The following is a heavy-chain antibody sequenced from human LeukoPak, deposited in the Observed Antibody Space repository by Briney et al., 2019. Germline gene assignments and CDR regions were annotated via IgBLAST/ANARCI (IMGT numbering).Heavy chain of an antibody. J-gene: IGHJ4*02. CDR1: GGSFSGYY. D-gene: IGHD3-10*01. V-gene: IGHV4-34*01. Sequence: PSETLSLTCAVYGGSFSGYYWSWIRQPPGKGLEWIGEINHSGSTNYNPSLKSRVTISVDTSKNQFSLKLSSVTAADTAVYYCARHLYYYGSGSYYSPWGQGTLVTVSS. CDR2: INHSGST. CDR3: ARHLYYYGSGSYYSP.